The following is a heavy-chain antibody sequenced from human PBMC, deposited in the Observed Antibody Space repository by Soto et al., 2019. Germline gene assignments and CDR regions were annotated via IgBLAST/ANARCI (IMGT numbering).Heavy chain of an antibody. Sequence: SETLSLTCTVSGGSISSGGYYWSWIRQHPGKGLEWIGYIYYSGSTYYNPSLKSRVTISVDTSKSQFSLKLSSVTAADTAVYYCARGRIAAAVLWFDPWGQGTLVTVSS. CDR2: IYYSGST. D-gene: IGHD6-13*01. J-gene: IGHJ5*02. CDR1: GGSISSGGYY. CDR3: ARGRIAAAVLWFDP. V-gene: IGHV4-31*03.